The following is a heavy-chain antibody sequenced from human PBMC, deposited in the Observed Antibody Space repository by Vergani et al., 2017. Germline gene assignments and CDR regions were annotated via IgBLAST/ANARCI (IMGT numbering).Heavy chain of an antibody. CDR2: INPSGGHT. Sequence: QVQVVQSGAAVKKSGASVKVSCKTSGYTFSNYYMHWVRQAPGQGLEWMGIINPSGGHTNYAQKFQGRVTMTRDTSTSTVYMELSSLRSEDTAIYYCARGDYGILTGYRYWGEGAVVAVSA. J-gene: IGHJ4*02. CDR3: ARGDYGILTGYRY. CDR1: GYTFSNYY. V-gene: IGHV1-46*03. D-gene: IGHD3-9*01.